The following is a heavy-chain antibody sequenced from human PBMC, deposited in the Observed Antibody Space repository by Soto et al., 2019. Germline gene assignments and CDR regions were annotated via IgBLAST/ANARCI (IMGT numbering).Heavy chain of an antibody. CDR2: IYYSGST. Sequence: SETLSLTCTVSGGSISSGGYYWSWIRQHPGKGLEWIGYIYYSGSTYYNPSLKSRVTISVDTSKNQFSLKLSSVTAADTAVYYCARDLWFGQSPDYYYGMAVWGQGTTVTVSS. J-gene: IGHJ6*02. CDR1: GGSISSGGYY. CDR3: ARDLWFGQSPDYYYGMAV. D-gene: IGHD3-10*01. V-gene: IGHV4-31*03.